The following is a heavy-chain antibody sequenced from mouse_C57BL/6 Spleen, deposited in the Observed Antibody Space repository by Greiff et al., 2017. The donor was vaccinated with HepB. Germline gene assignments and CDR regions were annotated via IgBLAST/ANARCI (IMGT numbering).Heavy chain of an antibody. Sequence: EVKLQESGGGLVKPGGSLKLSCAASGFTFSSYAMSWVRQTPEKRLEWVATISDGGSYTYYPDNVKGRFTISRDNAKNNLYLQMSHLKSEDTAMYYCARTYYDYDRGYYFDYWGQGTTLTVSS. CDR2: ISDGGSYT. CDR1: GFTFSSYA. J-gene: IGHJ2*01. CDR3: ARTYYDYDRGYYFDY. D-gene: IGHD2-4*01. V-gene: IGHV5-4*03.